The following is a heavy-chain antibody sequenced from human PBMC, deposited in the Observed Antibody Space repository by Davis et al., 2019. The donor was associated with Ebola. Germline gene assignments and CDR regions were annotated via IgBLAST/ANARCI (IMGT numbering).Heavy chain of an antibody. CDR3: ARGSGSGGLNWFDP. CDR1: GYSISSGYY. Sequence: GSLRLSCAVSGYSISSGYYWGWIRQPPGKGLEWIGSRYHSGSTYYNPSLKSRVSISVDTSKNQFSLKLSSVTAADTAVYYCARGSGSGGLNWFDPWGQGTLVTVSS. V-gene: IGHV4-38-2*01. J-gene: IGHJ5*02. CDR2: RYHSGST. D-gene: IGHD3-10*01.